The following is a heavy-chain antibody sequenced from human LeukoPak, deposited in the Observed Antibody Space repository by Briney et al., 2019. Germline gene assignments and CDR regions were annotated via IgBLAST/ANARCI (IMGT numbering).Heavy chain of an antibody. CDR3: ARARITMIVVVSQDAFDI. V-gene: IGHV1-69*05. CDR1: GGTFTSYA. J-gene: IGHJ3*02. D-gene: IGHD3-22*01. Sequence: SVKLTCKAAGGTFTSYANSWVRQAPGQGLELMGRIIPIFGTANYAQKFQGRVTFTTDESTSTAYMELSILRPEDTAVYYCARARITMIVVVSQDAFDIWGQGTMVTVSS. CDR2: IIPIFGTA.